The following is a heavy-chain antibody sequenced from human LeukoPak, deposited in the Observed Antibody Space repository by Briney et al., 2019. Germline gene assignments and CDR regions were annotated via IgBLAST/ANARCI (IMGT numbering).Heavy chain of an antibody. Sequence: ASVKVSCKASGGTFSSYAISWVRQAPGQGVEWMGGIIPIFGTANYAQKFQGRVTITADESTSTAYMELSSLGSEDTAVYYCARDGYSYGVTGPFDYWGQGTLVTVSS. D-gene: IGHD5-18*01. J-gene: IGHJ4*02. CDR1: GGTFSSYA. V-gene: IGHV1-69*01. CDR3: ARDGYSYGVTGPFDY. CDR2: IIPIFGTA.